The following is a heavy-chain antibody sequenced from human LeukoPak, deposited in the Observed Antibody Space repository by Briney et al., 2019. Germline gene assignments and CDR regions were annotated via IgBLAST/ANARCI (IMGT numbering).Heavy chain of an antibody. V-gene: IGHV3-7*01. CDR1: GFTFSSYW. CDR3: ARDLWDSNSYYYGMDV. Sequence: GGSLRLSYAVSGFTFSSYWMSWVRQAPGKGLEWVANIKQDGSEEYYVDSVKGRFTISRDNAKNSLYLQMNSLRAEDTAVYYCARDLWDSNSYYYGMDVWGQGTTVTVSS. J-gene: IGHJ6*02. D-gene: IGHD1-26*01. CDR2: IKQDGSEE.